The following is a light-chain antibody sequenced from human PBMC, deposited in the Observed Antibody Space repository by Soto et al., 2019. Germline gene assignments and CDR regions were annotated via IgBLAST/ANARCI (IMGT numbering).Light chain of an antibody. Sequence: DIQMTQSPSTLSASVGDRVTITCRASHSISTWLAWYQQKAGKAPKLLIYKASSLDSGIPSRFSGSGSGTEFTLTISSLQPDDFATYYCQHYNSYPWTFGQGTKVEIK. V-gene: IGKV1-5*03. CDR2: KAS. J-gene: IGKJ1*01. CDR3: QHYNSYPWT. CDR1: HSISTW.